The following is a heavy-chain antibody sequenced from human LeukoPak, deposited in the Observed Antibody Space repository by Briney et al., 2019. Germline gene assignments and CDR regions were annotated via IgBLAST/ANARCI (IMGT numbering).Heavy chain of an antibody. CDR3: ARDPTGVGARGNWVDP. D-gene: IGHD1-26*01. CDR2: INGVGTTT. CDR1: GFTFSKFW. Sequence: PGGSLRLSCAASGFTFSKFWMHWIRQAPGKGLVWISRINGVGTTTNYADSVKGRFTVSRDNAKNTLHLQMNSLRAEDTAVYYCARDPTGVGARGNWVDPWGQGSLVTVSS. V-gene: IGHV3-74*01. J-gene: IGHJ5*02.